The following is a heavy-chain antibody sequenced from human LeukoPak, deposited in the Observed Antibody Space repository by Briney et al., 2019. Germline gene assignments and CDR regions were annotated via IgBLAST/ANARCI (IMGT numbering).Heavy chain of an antibody. CDR1: GFTFSSQW. J-gene: IGHJ4*02. CDR3: ATNIIVTGLIDY. V-gene: IGHV3-7*05. Sequence: GGSLRLSCAASGFTFSSQWMSWVRQAPGKGLGWVANIKQDGSDKHYVDSVKGRFTISRDNAKNSLFLQMNSLRAEDTAVYYCATNIIVTGLIDYWGQGTLVSVSS. D-gene: IGHD2-21*02. CDR2: IKQDGSDK.